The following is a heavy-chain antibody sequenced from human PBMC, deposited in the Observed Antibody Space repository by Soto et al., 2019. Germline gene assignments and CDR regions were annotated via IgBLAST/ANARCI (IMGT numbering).Heavy chain of an antibody. CDR2: ISGSGGST. J-gene: IGHJ5*02. V-gene: IGHV3-23*01. Sequence: EVQLLESGGGLVQPGGSLRLSCAASGFTFSSYAMSWVRQAPGKGLEWVSAISGSGGSTSYADSVKGPFTISRDKSKNTLYLQMNSRRAEDTAVYYCAKASTYYYGSGSYSDWFDPWGQGTLVTVSS. D-gene: IGHD3-10*01. CDR3: AKASTYYYGSGSYSDWFDP. CDR1: GFTFSSYA.